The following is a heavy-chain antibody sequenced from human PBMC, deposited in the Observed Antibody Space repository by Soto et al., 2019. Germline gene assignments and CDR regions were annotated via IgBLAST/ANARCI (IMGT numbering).Heavy chain of an antibody. D-gene: IGHD5-18*01. V-gene: IGHV3-23*01. Sequence: GGSLRLSCAASGFTFSSYAMSWVRQAPGKGLEWVSAISGSGGSTYYADSVKGRFTISRDNSKNTLYLQMNSLRAEDTAVYYCAKGTKEDTAWFIRDYYYYYGMDVWGQGTTVTVSS. J-gene: IGHJ6*02. CDR2: ISGSGGST. CDR1: GFTFSSYA. CDR3: AKGTKEDTAWFIRDYYYYYGMDV.